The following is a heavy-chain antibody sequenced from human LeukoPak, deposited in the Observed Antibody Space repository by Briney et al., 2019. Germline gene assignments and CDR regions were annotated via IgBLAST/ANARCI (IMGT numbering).Heavy chain of an antibody. J-gene: IGHJ4*02. CDR2: IYPGDSDT. CDR1: GYSFTSYW. D-gene: IGHD3-22*01. Sequence: GESLKISCKGFGYSFTSYWIGWVRQMPGKGLEWMGIIYPGDSDTRYSPSFQGQVTISADKSISTAYLQWSSLKASDTAMYYCARQGPLEYYYDSSGYSPFDYWGQGTLVTVSS. CDR3: ARQGPLEYYYDSSGYSPFDY. V-gene: IGHV5-51*01.